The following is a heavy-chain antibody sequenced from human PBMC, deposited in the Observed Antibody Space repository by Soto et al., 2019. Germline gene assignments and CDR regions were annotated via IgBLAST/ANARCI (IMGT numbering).Heavy chain of an antibody. CDR1: GFTFTSSA. J-gene: IGHJ4*02. V-gene: IGHV1-58*02. Sequence: SVKVSCKASGFTFTSSAMQWVRQARGQRLERIGWIVVGSGNTNYAQKFKERVTITRDMSTSTAYMEMSSLRSEDTAVYYCAAAAGISRTLNFDYWGQGTLVTVSS. D-gene: IGHD6-13*01. CDR3: AAAAGISRTLNFDY. CDR2: IVVGSGNT.